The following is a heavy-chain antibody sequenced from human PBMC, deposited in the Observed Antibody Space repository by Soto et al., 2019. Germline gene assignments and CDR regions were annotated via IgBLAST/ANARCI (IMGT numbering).Heavy chain of an antibody. CDR3: ARGPIVVVPAANDYYYYYYMDV. V-gene: IGHV1-2*04. CDR2: INPNSGGT. Sequence: ASVKVSCKASGYTFTGYYMHWVRQAPGQGLEWMGWINPNSGGTNYAQKFQGWVTMTRDTSISTAYMELSRLRSDDTAVYYCARGPIVVVPAANDYYYYYYMDVWGKGTTVTVSS. CDR1: GYTFTGYY. J-gene: IGHJ6*03. D-gene: IGHD2-2*01.